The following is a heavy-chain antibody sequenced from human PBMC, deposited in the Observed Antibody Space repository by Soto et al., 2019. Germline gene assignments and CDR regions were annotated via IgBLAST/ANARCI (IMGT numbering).Heavy chain of an antibody. Sequence: TETLPLTCTVSSGSISNSAYYWGWIRQAPGKGLEWLGSFYHGGSPYYNPSLMSRVSISVDPPKNQFSLKLISVTATDTPLYYCARHPVVIGDSYGFDYWGLGTLVTVSS. CDR3: ARHPVVIGDSYGFDY. CDR1: SGSISNSAYY. V-gene: IGHV4-39*01. J-gene: IGHJ4*02. D-gene: IGHD2-21*01. CDR2: FYHGGSP.